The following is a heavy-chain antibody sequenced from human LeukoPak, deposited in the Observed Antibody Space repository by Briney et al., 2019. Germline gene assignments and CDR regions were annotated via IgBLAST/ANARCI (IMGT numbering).Heavy chain of an antibody. CDR1: GFTFSSYA. CDR3: AKALGGIVVVIAAD. V-gene: IGHV3-23*01. J-gene: IGHJ4*02. CDR2: ISGSGGST. D-gene: IGHD2-15*01. Sequence: PGGSLRLSCAASGFTFSSYAMSWVRQAPGKGLEWVSGISGSGGSTYYADSVKGRFTISGDNSKSTLYLQMNSLRAEDTAIYYCAKALGGIVVVIAADWGQGTLVTVSS.